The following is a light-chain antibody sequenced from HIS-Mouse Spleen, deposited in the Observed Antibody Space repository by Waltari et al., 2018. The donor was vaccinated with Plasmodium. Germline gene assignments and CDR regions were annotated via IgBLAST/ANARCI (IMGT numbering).Light chain of an antibody. CDR2: YGR. Sequence: QSALTQPASVSGSPGPSITISFPGTSSDVGSYNLVSWYHQHPGKAPNLMIYYGRKLSLWVSNRISGSKSGNTASLTIFGLQADDDADYYCCSYAGSSTFVVFGGGTKLTVL. CDR3: CSYAGSSTFVV. V-gene: IGLV2-23*03. J-gene: IGLJ2*01. CDR1: SSDVGSYNL.